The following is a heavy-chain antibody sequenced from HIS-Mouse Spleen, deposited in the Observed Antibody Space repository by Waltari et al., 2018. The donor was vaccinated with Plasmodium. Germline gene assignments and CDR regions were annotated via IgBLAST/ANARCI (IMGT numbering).Heavy chain of an antibody. D-gene: IGHD3-3*01. V-gene: IGHV3-30*04. J-gene: IGHJ6*02. Sequence: QVQLVESGGGVVQPGRSLRLSFAAAGFTFRRYALHVVRQATGKCVDGVAVISYDGSNKYYADSVKGRFTISRDNSKNTLYLQMNSLRAEDTAVYYCARLYYDFWSGYYPYGMDVWGQGTTVTVSS. CDR3: ARLYYDFWSGYYPYGMDV. CDR1: GFTFRRYA. CDR2: ISYDGSNK.